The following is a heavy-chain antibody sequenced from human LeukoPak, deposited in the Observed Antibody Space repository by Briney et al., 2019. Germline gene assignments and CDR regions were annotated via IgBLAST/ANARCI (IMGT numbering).Heavy chain of an antibody. CDR3: AKGKYYYDSSGYRYY. V-gene: IGHV3-30*18. CDR1: GFTFSSYG. Sequence: GGSLRLSCAASGFTFSSYGMHWVRQAPGKGLEWVAVISYDGSNKYYADSVKGRFTISRDNSKNTLYLQMNSLRAEDTAVYYCAKGKYYYDSSGYRYYWGQGTLVTVSS. CDR2: ISYDGSNK. J-gene: IGHJ4*02. D-gene: IGHD3-22*01.